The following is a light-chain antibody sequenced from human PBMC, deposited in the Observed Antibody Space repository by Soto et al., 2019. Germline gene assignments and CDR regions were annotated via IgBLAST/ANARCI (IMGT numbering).Light chain of an antibody. CDR3: QTWGNGLVV. CDR2: LTSGGRH. CDR1: SGHSSYA. Sequence: QPVLTQSPSASASLGASVKLTCTLSSGHSSYAIAWHQQQPEKGPRYLMKLTSGGRHSKGDGIPDRFSGSSSGAERYLTISSRQSEDEADYYCQTWGNGLVVFGGGTKLTVL. J-gene: IGLJ2*01. V-gene: IGLV4-69*02.